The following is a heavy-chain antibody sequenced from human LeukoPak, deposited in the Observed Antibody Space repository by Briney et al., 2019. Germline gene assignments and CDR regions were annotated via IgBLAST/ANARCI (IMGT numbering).Heavy chain of an antibody. CDR3: ARNSGYDFDY. J-gene: IGHJ4*02. CDR2: IFYSGST. CDR1: GGSISSRSHY. Sequence: SETLSLTCTVSGGSISSRSHYWGWIRQPPGKGLEWIGSIFYSGSTSYNVSLKSRVSISVETSKNRFSLKLSSVTASDTAVYYCARNSGYDFDYWGQGTLVTVSS. D-gene: IGHD5-12*01. V-gene: IGHV4-39*01.